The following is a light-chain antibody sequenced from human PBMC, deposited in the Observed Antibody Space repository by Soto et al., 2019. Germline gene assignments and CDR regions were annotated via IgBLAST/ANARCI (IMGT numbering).Light chain of an antibody. CDR3: QHYITYPWT. CDR1: QSISSW. J-gene: IGKJ1*01. CDR2: DVS. Sequence: DIQMTQSPSTLSASVGDRVTITCRASQSISSWLAWYQQKPGNAPNLLIYDVSTLESGVPSRFSGSASGTEFTLTFSSLQPDDFATYYCQHYITYPWTFGQGTKVEIK. V-gene: IGKV1-5*01.